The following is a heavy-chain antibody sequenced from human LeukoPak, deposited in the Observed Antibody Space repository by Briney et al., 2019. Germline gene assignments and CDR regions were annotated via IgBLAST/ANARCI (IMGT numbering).Heavy chain of an antibody. J-gene: IGHJ5*02. CDR1: GGFISSSSYY. CDR2: LYYSGST. Sequence: SETLSLSCTVSGGFISSSSYYWGWIRQPPGKGLEWIGRLYYSGSTYYNPSLKSRVTISVDTSKNQFSLKLSSVTAADTAVYYCASEDYRCSGGSCLYNWFDPWGQGTLVTVSS. V-gene: IGHV4-39*01. D-gene: IGHD2-15*01. CDR3: ASEDYRCSGGSCLYNWFDP.